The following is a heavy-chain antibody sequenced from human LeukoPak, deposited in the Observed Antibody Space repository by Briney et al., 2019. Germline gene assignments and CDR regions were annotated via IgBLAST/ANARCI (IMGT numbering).Heavy chain of an antibody. CDR3: ARDRQQLGNWFDP. CDR2: IYYSGST. Sequence: SETLSLTCTVSGGSISSSSYYWGWIRQPPGKGLEWIGSIYYSGSTNYNPSLKSRVTMSVDTSKNQFSLKLSSVTAADTAVYYCARDRQQLGNWFDPWGQGTLVTVSS. J-gene: IGHJ5*02. D-gene: IGHD6-13*01. V-gene: IGHV4-39*07. CDR1: GGSISSSSYY.